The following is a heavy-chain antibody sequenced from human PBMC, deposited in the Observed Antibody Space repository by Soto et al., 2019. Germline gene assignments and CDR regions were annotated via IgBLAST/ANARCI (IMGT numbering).Heavy chain of an antibody. Sequence: GSLRLSCAASGFTFSSHWMTWVRQVPGKGLEWVANINQDGSDQYYVDSVKGRFTISRDNAKNSLCLHMNSLRVEDTAVYYCVTSMRHTLNPWGQGTLVTVSS. J-gene: IGHJ5*02. CDR2: INQDGSDQ. V-gene: IGHV3-7*01. CDR1: GFTFSSHW. CDR3: VTSMRHTLNP. D-gene: IGHD2-8*01.